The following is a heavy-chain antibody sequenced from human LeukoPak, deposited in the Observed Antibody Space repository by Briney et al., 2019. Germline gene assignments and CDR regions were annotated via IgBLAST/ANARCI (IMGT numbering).Heavy chain of an antibody. CDR1: GGSFSGYY. D-gene: IGHD1-26*01. CDR2: INHSGST. V-gene: IGHV4-34*01. CDR3: ARQTIVGATRHWFDP. Sequence: SETLSLTCAVYGGSFSGYYWSWIRQPPGKGLEWIGEINHSGSTNYNPSLKSRVTISVDTSKNQFSLKLSSVTAADTAVYYCARQTIVGATRHWFDPVGQGPLVTVSS. J-gene: IGHJ5*02.